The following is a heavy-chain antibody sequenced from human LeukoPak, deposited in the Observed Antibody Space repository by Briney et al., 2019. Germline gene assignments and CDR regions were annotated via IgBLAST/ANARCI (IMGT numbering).Heavy chain of an antibody. CDR3: AQEAHGHGGPTYMDV. CDR1: GGTFSSYA. D-gene: IGHD3-16*01. V-gene: IGHV1-69*05. Sequence: AVKVSCKASGGTFSSYAISWVRQAPGRGLEWMGGIIPIFGAANYAQKFQGRVTITTDESTSTAYMELRSLRSEDTAVYYCAQEAHGHGGPTYMDVWGKGTTVTVSS. J-gene: IGHJ6*03. CDR2: IIPIFGAA.